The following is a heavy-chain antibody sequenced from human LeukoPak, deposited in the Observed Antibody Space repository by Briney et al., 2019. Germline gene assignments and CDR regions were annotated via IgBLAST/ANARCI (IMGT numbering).Heavy chain of an antibody. D-gene: IGHD3-10*01. CDR1: GFTFRSHA. J-gene: IGHJ4*02. Sequence: WGSLRLSCAVSGFTFRSHAMNWIRQAPGKGLEWVSGISGSGGDTYYPAPVNGRITISRDTSNSTMYLQMNSLRAEDTAVYYCAKDRPLLRWLGTYFDYWGQGTLVTVSS. V-gene: IGHV3-23*01. CDR3: AKDRPLLRWLGTYFDY. CDR2: ISGSGGDT.